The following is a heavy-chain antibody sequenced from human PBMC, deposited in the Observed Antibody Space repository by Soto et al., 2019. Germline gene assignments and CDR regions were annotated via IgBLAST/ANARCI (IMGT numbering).Heavy chain of an antibody. V-gene: IGHV1-18*01. CDR3: ARDRRSYYYYYYGMDV. D-gene: IGHD1-26*01. Sequence: ASVKVSCKASGYTFTSYGISWVRQAPGQGLERMGWISAYNGNTNYAQKLQGRVTMTTDTSTSTAYMELRSLRSDDTAVYYCARDRRSYYYYYYGMDVWGQGTTVTVSS. CDR2: ISAYNGNT. J-gene: IGHJ6*02. CDR1: GYTFTSYG.